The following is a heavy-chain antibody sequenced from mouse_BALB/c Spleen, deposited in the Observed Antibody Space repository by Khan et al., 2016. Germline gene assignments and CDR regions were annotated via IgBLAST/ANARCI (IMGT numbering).Heavy chain of an antibody. CDR3: LRDAMDY. CDR1: GYSFSAYY. CDR2: ENPNNGGT. Sequence: VQLQQSGPDLVKPGASVKISCKASGYSFSAYYMDWVKQSHGKSLEWIGRENPNNGGTSYNQKFKGKAMLTVDKSSTTAYMEFRSLTSEDSAIYSCLRDAMDYCGQGTSVTVSS. V-gene: IGHV1-18*01. J-gene: IGHJ4*01. D-gene: IGHD1-1*01.